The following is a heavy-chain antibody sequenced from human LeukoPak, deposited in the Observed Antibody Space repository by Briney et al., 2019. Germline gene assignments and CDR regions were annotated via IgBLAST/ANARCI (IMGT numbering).Heavy chain of an antibody. Sequence: GASVTVSCKASGYTFTSYGINWVRQAPGQGLEWMGWISAYNSNTNYAQKLQGRVTMTTDTSTSTAYMELRSLRSDDTAVYYCARDFFSRIVVDLSGGAVDYWGQGTLVTVSS. D-gene: IGHD3-22*01. V-gene: IGHV1-18*01. J-gene: IGHJ4*02. CDR3: ARDFFSRIVVDLSGGAVDY. CDR1: GYTFTSYG. CDR2: ISAYNSNT.